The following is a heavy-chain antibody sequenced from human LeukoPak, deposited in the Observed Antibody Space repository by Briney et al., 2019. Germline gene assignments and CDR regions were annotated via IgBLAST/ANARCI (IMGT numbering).Heavy chain of an antibody. V-gene: IGHV3-23*01. CDR3: AKRGVIHFDY. CDR1: GFTFSNYA. Sequence: GGSLRLSCAASGFTFSNYAMSWVRQAPGKGLEWVSAISGSADSTYYADSVKGRFTISRDNSKSTLYLQMNSLRAEDTAVYYCAKRGVIHFDYWGQGTLVTVSS. J-gene: IGHJ4*02. CDR2: ISGSADST. D-gene: IGHD3-10*01.